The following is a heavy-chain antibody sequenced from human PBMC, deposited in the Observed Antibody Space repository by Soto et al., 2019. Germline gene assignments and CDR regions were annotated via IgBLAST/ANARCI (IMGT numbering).Heavy chain of an antibody. CDR3: ARELRGGIGSYYDY. CDR2: ISAYNGNT. D-gene: IGHD1-26*01. V-gene: IGHV1-18*01. J-gene: IGHJ4*02. Sequence: GASVKVSGKGSGYTFISYDISWVRQAPGQGLEWMGWISAYNGNTNYAQKLQGRVTMTTDTSTSTAYMELRSLRSDDTAVYYCARELRGGIGSYYDYWGQGTLVTVSS. CDR1: GYTFISYD.